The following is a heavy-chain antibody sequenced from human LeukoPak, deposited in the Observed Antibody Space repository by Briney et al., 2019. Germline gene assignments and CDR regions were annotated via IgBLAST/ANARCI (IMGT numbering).Heavy chain of an antibody. V-gene: IGHV3-48*03. D-gene: IGHD1-26*01. Sequence: GGSLRLSCAASGFTFSSYETNWVRQAPGKGLEWVSYISNTGTTIYYADSVKGRFTISRDNAKNSLYLQMNSLRAEDTAAYYCARGGAADYWGQGTLVTVSS. CDR1: GFTFSSYE. J-gene: IGHJ4*02. CDR3: ARGGAADY. CDR2: ISNTGTTI.